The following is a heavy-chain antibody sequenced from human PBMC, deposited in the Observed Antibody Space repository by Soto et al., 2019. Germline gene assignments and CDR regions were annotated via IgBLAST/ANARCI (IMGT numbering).Heavy chain of an antibody. CDR2: IYYRGNT. J-gene: IGHJ4*02. V-gene: IGHV4-39*01. Sequence: QLQESGPGLVKPSETLSLTCSVSGDSINSDKYYWGWIRQPPGKGLEWIGSIYYRGNTYYNPSLQSRVPNSLDKSKSQFSLRLNSVTAADSAVYFCARLEGLATISYYFDFWGQGAQVTVSS. CDR1: GDSINSDKYY. D-gene: IGHD3-9*01. CDR3: ARLEGLATISYYFDF.